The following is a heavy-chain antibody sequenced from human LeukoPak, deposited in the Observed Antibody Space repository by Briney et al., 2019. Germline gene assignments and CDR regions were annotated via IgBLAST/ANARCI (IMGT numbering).Heavy chain of an antibody. D-gene: IGHD3-22*01. CDR1: GFTFSSYA. V-gene: IGHV3-23*01. CDR2: ITGRGGDT. CDR3: AKDPYVGGGYHFDS. Sequence: PGGSLRLSCAASGFTFSSYAMNWARQAPGKGLEWVSTITGRGGDTYYADSVKGRFTISRDNSKNTLYLQMNSLRAEDTAIYYCAKDPYVGGGYHFDSWGQGSLVTVSS. J-gene: IGHJ4*02.